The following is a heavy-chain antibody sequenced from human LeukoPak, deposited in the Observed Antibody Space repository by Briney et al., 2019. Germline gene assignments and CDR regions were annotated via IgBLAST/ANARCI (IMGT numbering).Heavy chain of an antibody. CDR3: ARGRYEISAAMDV. CDR2: IYSGGST. Sequence: GGSLRVSCAASGFTVSSNYMSWVRQAPGKGLEWVSVIYSGGSTNYADSVRGRFTISRDNSKNTLYLQMNSLRDEDTAVYYCARGRYEISAAMDVWGQGTTVTVSS. D-gene: IGHD5-12*01. CDR1: GFTVSSNY. J-gene: IGHJ6*02. V-gene: IGHV3-53*01.